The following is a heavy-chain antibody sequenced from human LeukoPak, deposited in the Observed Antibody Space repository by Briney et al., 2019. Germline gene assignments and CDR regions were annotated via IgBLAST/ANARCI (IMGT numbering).Heavy chain of an antibody. CDR3: ARIYDSGFIDY. V-gene: IGHV3-7*04. J-gene: IGHJ4*02. CDR1: GFTFSTYL. D-gene: IGHD3-22*01. Sequence: GGSLRLSCAASGFTFSTYLMTWVRQAPGEGLEWVANIKQDGSVKPYVDSVKGRFTISRDNAKNSLYLQMNSLRAEDTAVYHCARIYDSGFIDYWGQGTLVTVSS. CDR2: IKQDGSVK.